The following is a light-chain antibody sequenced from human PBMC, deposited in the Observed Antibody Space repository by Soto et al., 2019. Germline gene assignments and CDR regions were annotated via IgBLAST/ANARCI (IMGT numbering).Light chain of an antibody. CDR3: QQYNNWPRT. Sequence: EIVMTQSPATLSVSPGERATLSCRASQSVSSTLAWYQQKPGKAPRLLIYGASTRATGIPARFSGSGSGTDFTLTISSLQSEDFAVYDCQQYNNWPRTFGQGTKVEI. J-gene: IGKJ1*01. V-gene: IGKV3-15*01. CDR2: GAS. CDR1: QSVSST.